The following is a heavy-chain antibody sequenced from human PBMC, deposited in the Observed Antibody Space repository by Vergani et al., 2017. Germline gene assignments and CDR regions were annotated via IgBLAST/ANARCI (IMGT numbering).Heavy chain of an antibody. V-gene: IGHV3-23*01. J-gene: IGHJ4*02. CDR1: GFAFSTYA. Sequence: EVQVLESGGGLVQPGGSLRLSCAASGFAFSTYAMTWVRQAPGKGLEWVSTISGGGSSTYYADSVKGRFTISRDDSRNTVSLQMNSLRTEDTAVYHCAKLGCTRTNCYMNCWGQGTLVTVSS. CDR2: ISGGGSST. D-gene: IGHD2-2*02. CDR3: AKLGCTRTNCYMNC.